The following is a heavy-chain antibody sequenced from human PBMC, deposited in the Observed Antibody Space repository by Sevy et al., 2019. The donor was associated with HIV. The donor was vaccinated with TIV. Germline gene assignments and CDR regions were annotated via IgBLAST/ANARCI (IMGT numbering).Heavy chain of an antibody. CDR1: GYTFTSYD. D-gene: IGHD6-13*01. CDR3: ARADLDSSTFFYYYGMDI. J-gene: IGHJ6*02. Sequence: ASVKVSCKTSGYTFTSYDINWVRQATGQGLEWMGWMNPDSGKRGYAQKFQGRVTMTTNTSISTAYMELRSLRSEDSDVYYCARADLDSSTFFYYYGMDIWGQGTTVTVSS. V-gene: IGHV1-8*01. CDR2: MNPDSGKR.